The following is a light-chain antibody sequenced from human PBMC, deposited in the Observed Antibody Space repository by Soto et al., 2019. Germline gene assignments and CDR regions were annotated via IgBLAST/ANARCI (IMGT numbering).Light chain of an antibody. CDR1: QSVSGY. V-gene: IGKV3-11*01. Sequence: EIVMTQSPVTLSASPGESATLSCRASQSVSGYLAWYQQKPGQAPRLLIYDVSNRATGIPARFSGSGSGTDFTLTISSLEPEDFAIYYCQQRHYWQVTFGQGTRLEI. CDR2: DVS. J-gene: IGKJ5*01. CDR3: QQRHYWQVT.